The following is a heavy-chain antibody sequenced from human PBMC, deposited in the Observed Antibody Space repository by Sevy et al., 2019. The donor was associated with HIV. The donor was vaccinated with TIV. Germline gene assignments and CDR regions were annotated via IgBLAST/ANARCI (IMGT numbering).Heavy chain of an antibody. CDR1: GFTFSSYA. CDR2: ISGSGGST. Sequence: GGSLRLSCAASGFTFSSYAMSWVRQAPGKGLEWVSAISGSGGSTYYADSVKGRFTISRDNSKNTLYLQMNSLRAEDTAVYCCAKGGGRFIAAAGDWYFDLWGRGTLVTVSS. V-gene: IGHV3-23*01. J-gene: IGHJ2*01. CDR3: AKGGGRFIAAAGDWYFDL. D-gene: IGHD6-13*01.